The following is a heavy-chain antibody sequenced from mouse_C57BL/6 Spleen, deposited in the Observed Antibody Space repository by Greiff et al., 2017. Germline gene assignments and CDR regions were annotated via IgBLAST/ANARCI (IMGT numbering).Heavy chain of an antibody. CDR2: IRSGGESI. CDR3: TRYRYYYGSSDGAMDY. Sequence: EVKLVASGAGLVKPGGSLTLSCAASGFTFSRYALSWVRQTPETRLEWVAYIRSGGESIYYADTVKGRFTLSRDNARNTLYLQMSSLKSDDTDMYYGTRYRYYYGSSDGAMDYWGQGTSVTVSS. D-gene: IGHD1-1*01. V-gene: IGHV5-9-1*02. J-gene: IGHJ4*01. CDR1: GFTFSRYA.